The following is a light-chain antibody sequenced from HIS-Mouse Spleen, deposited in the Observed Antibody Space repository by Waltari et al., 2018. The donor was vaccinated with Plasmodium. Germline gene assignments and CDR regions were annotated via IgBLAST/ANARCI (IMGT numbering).Light chain of an antibody. CDR2: EDS. Sequence: SYALTQPPSVSVSPGHTARITCSGAAFPKKSAYWYQQKSGPAPVLVIYEDSKRPSGIPERFSGSSSGTMATLTISGAQVEDEADYYCYSTDSSGNHRVFGGGTKLTVL. CDR3: YSTDSSGNHRV. CDR1: AFPKKS. J-gene: IGLJ3*02. V-gene: IGLV3-10*01.